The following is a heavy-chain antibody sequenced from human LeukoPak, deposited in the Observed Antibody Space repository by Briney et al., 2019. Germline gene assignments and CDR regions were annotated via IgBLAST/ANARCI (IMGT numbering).Heavy chain of an antibody. CDR1: GYSISSGYY. V-gene: IGHV4-38-2*02. J-gene: IGHJ4*02. CDR3: AKLGNYDLMIES. CDR2: IYHSGNT. D-gene: IGHD3-3*01. Sequence: PETLSLTCTVSGYSISSGYYWGWIRQPPGKGLEWIGNIYHSGNTYYNPSLKSRVTISVDTSKNQFSLKVTSVTAADTAVYYCAKLGNYDLMIESWGQGTLVTVSS.